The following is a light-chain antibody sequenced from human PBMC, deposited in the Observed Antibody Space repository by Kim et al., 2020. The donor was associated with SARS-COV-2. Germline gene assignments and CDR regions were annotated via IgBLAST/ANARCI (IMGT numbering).Light chain of an antibody. Sequence: VSPGEGATLSCRASQNLVNNLVWYQQKPGQAPRLLIYGASTRTAGIPARFSGSGSGTEFTLTISSLQSEDFAVYYCQQYSNWPLTFGGGTKVDIK. CDR1: QNLVNN. CDR3: QQYSNWPLT. CDR2: GAS. J-gene: IGKJ4*01. V-gene: IGKV3-15*01.